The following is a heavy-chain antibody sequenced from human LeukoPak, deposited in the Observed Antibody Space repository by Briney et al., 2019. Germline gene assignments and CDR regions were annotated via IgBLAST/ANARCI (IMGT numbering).Heavy chain of an antibody. Sequence: SETLSLTCTVSGGSISSYYWSWIRQPPGKGLEWIGYIYYSGSTNYNPSLKSRVTISVVTSKNQFSLKLSSVTAADTAVYYCARVGSSHYYYYGMDVWGQGTTVTVSS. V-gene: IGHV4-59*01. D-gene: IGHD3-10*01. CDR2: IYYSGST. CDR3: ARVGSSHYYYYGMDV. J-gene: IGHJ6*02. CDR1: GGSISSYY.